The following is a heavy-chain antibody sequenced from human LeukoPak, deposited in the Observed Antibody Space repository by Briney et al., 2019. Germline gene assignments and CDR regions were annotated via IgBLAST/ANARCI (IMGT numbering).Heavy chain of an antibody. CDR3: ATVALGALCYGTSCSVY. Sequence: GRSLRLSWPASGFSSRSQDMSWDRPVPGKGMEWVSAFRACVDSTYHADSVQGRFTISRDNSKSTLFLQMNSLRSEDTAIYYCATVALGALCYGTSCSVYWGQVALVSVA. D-gene: IGHD2-2*01. V-gene: IGHV3-23*01. CDR1: GFSSRSQD. J-gene: IGHJ4*02. CDR2: FRACVDST.